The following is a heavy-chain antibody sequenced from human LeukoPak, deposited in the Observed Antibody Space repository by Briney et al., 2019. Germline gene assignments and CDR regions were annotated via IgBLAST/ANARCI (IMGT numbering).Heavy chain of an antibody. CDR2: IYYSGST. J-gene: IGHJ4*02. D-gene: IGHD6-13*01. CDR3: ARGWGSSWPFDY. CDR1: GDSFRSYY. V-gene: IGHV4-59*01. Sequence: PSETLSLTCTVSGDSFRSYYWSWIRQPPGKGLEWIGYIYYSGSTNYNPSLKSRVTISVDTSKNQLSLKLNSVTAADTAVYYCARGWGSSWPFDYWGQGALVTVSS.